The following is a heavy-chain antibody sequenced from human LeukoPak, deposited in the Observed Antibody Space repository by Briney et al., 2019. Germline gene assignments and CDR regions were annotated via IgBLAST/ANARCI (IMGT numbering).Heavy chain of an antibody. D-gene: IGHD3-22*01. CDR3: ARGDDTLDY. CDR2: IYYSGST. Sequence: SETLSLTCTVSDVSISSSSYYWGWIRQPPGKGLEWIGYIYYSGSTYYNPSLKSRVTISVDTSKNQFSLKLSSVTAADTAVYYCARGDDTLDYWGQGTLVTVSS. J-gene: IGHJ4*02. CDR1: DVSISSSSYY. V-gene: IGHV4-30-4*08.